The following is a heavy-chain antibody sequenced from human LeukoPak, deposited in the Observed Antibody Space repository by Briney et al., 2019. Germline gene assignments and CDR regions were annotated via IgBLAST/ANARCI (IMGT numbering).Heavy chain of an antibody. CDR2: IYTSGST. D-gene: IGHD3-16*02. Sequence: SETLSLTCTVSGGPISSGSYYWSWIRQPAGKGLEWIGRIYTSGSTNYNPSLKSRVTISVDTSKNQFSLKLSSVTAADTAVYYCARGRYIWGQGTLVTVSS. V-gene: IGHV4-61*02. J-gene: IGHJ4*02. CDR3: ARGRYI. CDR1: GGPISSGSYY.